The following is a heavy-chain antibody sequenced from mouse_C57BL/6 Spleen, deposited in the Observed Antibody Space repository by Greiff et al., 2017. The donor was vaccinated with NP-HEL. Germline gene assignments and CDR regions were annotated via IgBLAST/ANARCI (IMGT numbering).Heavy chain of an antibody. V-gene: IGHV5-9-1*02. CDR3: TTAYYSNPTWFAY. D-gene: IGHD2-5*01. CDR2: IGSGGDYI. Sequence: DVMLVESGEGLVKPGGSLKLSCAASGFTFSSYAMSWVRQTPEKRLEWVAYIGSGGDYIYYADTVKGRFTISRDNARNTLYLQMSSLKSEDTAMYYCTTAYYSNPTWFAYWGQGTLVTVSA. CDR1: GFTFSSYA. J-gene: IGHJ3*01.